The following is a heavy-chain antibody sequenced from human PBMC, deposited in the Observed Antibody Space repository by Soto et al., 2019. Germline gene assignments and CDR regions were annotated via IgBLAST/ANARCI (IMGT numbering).Heavy chain of an antibody. V-gene: IGHV3-7*02. CDR1: GFSFYNYW. J-gene: IGHJ3*02. CDR2: IKPDGSDK. CDR3: ARGSSNAVEI. Sequence: EVQLVESGGGLVQPGESLRLSCAASGFSFYNYWMNWVRQAPGKGPEWVANIKPDGSDKNYVDSVKGRFTISRDNAKNSLFLQMNSLRAEDTAVYYCARGSSNAVEIWGQGTMVTVSS.